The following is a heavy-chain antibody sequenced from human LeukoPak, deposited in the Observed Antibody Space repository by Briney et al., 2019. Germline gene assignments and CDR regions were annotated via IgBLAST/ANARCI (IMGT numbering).Heavy chain of an antibody. V-gene: IGHV6-1*01. J-gene: IGHJ4*02. CDR1: GGSVSSNSAA. CDR3: ARSVNWGCLDY. CDR2: TYYRSKWFN. D-gene: IGHD3-16*01. Sequence: SQTLSLTCAISGGSVSSNSAAWHWPRHSPSGGRECLGNTYYRSKWFNHYARSVKSRITNNPYTSKNHLSLPLNSVTPEDTAVYYCARSVNWGCLDYWGQGALVTVAS.